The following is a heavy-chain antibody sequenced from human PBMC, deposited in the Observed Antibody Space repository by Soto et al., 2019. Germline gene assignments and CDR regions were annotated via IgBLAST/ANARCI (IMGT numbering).Heavy chain of an antibody. J-gene: IGHJ6*02. CDR2: INPNSGGT. CDR1: GYTFTGYY. CDR3: ARDMVAAAGHYYYYYGMDV. D-gene: IGHD6-13*01. V-gene: IGHV1-2*02. Sequence: ASVKVSCKASGYTFTGYYMHWVRQAPGQGLEWMGWINPNSGGTNYAQKFQGRVTMTRDTSISTAYMELSRLRSDDTAVYYCARDMVAAAGHYYYYYGMDVWGQGTTVTVSS.